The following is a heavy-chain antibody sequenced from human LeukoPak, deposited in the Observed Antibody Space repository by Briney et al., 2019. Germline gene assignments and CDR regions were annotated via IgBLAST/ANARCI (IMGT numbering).Heavy chain of an antibody. CDR1: GLTFIIYA. J-gene: IGHJ4*02. CDR2: ISYDGSNK. Sequence: GGSWRICCAASGLTFIIYAMKMVREAACNVLDPVAAISYDGSNKYYADSVKGRFTISRDNSKNTLYLQMNSLRAEDTAVYYCASSEDYYDSSGSYFDYWGQGTLVTVSS. D-gene: IGHD3-22*01. CDR3: ASSEDYYDSSGSYFDY. V-gene: IGHV3-30*04.